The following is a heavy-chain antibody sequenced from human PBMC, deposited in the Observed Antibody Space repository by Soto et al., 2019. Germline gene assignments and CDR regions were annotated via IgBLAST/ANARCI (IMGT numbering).Heavy chain of an antibody. CDR3: ARDVSPGSSSMYLDAFDS. CDR2: IRGDGSKK. D-gene: IGHD6-13*01. Sequence: EVQLVESGGTLVQPGGSLRLSCEGSGFAFGSYWMTWVRQAPGKGLEWVANIRGDGSKKSYLDSVSGRFTIFRDNAENSLYLQMNSLRDEDTALYYCARDVSPGSSSMYLDAFDSWGQGTMVTVSS. V-gene: IGHV3-7*05. J-gene: IGHJ3*02. CDR1: GFAFGSYW.